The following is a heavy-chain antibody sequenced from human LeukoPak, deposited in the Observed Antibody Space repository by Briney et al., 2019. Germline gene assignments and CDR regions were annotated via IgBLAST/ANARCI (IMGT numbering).Heavy chain of an antibody. CDR1: GFTFSSSD. D-gene: IGHD5-12*01. CDR3: ARDSGWLRYHD. V-gene: IGHV3-30*02. Sequence: GGSLRLSCAASGFTFSSSDMHWVRQAPGKGLEWVAFIRYDGNNKYYADSVKGRFTISRDNSKNMVYLQMDSLRAEDTALYYCARDSGWLRYHDWGQGALVTVSS. CDR2: IRYDGNNK. J-gene: IGHJ4*02.